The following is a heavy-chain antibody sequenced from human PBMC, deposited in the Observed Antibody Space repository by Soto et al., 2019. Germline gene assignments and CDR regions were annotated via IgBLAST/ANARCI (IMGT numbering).Heavy chain of an antibody. Sequence: ASVKVSCKASGYTFTSYDINWVRQATGQGLEWMGWMNPNNGNTRYAQKFQGRVTITRNTSMSTAYMELSSLRSEDTAVYYCARDSPSIAVAGTNYFDYWGQGTLVTVSS. J-gene: IGHJ4*02. CDR1: GYTFTSYD. V-gene: IGHV1-8*01. CDR2: MNPNNGNT. D-gene: IGHD6-19*01. CDR3: ARDSPSIAVAGTNYFDY.